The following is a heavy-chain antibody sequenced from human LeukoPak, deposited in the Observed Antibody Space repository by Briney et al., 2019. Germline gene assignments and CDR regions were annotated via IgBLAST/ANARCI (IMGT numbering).Heavy chain of an antibody. D-gene: IGHD6-13*01. CDR2: ISYDGSNK. CDR3: AKDLRVAPLSSSWYF. V-gene: IGHV3-30*18. Sequence: GRSLRLSCAASGFTFSSYGMHWVRQAPGKGLEWVVVISYDGSNKYYADSVKGRFTISRDNSKNTLYLQMNSLRAEDTAVYYCAKDLRVAPLSSSWYFWGQGTLVTVSS. CDR1: GFTFSSYG. J-gene: IGHJ4*02.